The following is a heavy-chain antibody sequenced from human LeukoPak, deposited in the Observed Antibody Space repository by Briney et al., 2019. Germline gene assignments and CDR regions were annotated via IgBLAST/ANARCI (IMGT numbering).Heavy chain of an antibody. J-gene: IGHJ4*02. D-gene: IGHD1-26*01. CDR1: GYSFTTYW. Sequence: HGESLKISCQGSGYSFTTYWIAWARHMPGRGLEWMGIISPDDAEIRYSPSFRGQVTISADKSTSTAYLQWSRLRASDTAIYYCARHEGSGSYYSYWGQGTLVTVSS. V-gene: IGHV5-51*01. CDR3: ARHEGSGSYYSY. CDR2: ISPDDAEI.